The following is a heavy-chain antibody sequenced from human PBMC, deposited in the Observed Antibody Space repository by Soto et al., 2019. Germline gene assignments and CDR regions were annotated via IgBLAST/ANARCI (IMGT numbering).Heavy chain of an antibody. D-gene: IGHD5-12*01. J-gene: IGHJ3*02. CDR2: IIPIFGTA. CDR3: ARSRRDGYNYEAFDI. Sequence: SVKVSCTASGGTFSSYAISWVRQAPGQGLEWMGGIIPIFGTANYAQKFQGRVTITADESTSTAYMELSSLRSEDTAVYYCARSRRDGYNYEAFDIWGQGTMVTVSS. V-gene: IGHV1-69*13. CDR1: GGTFSSYA.